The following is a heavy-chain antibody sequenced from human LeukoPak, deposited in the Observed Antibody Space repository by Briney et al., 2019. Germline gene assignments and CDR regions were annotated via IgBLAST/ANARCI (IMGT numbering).Heavy chain of an antibody. D-gene: IGHD3-9*01. V-gene: IGHV4-61*02. CDR1: CVSISSVSYY. Sequence: SETLSLTCTVSCVSISSVSYYWRWLRHPTRTGLEWIGRIYTSWSTNYNPSLKTRVTISVDTSKNQFPLKLRSVTPANPPGYSCERGKRDLDTLNLWGQGTLVTVSS. CDR3: ERGKRDLDTLNL. J-gene: IGHJ5*02. CDR2: IYTSWST.